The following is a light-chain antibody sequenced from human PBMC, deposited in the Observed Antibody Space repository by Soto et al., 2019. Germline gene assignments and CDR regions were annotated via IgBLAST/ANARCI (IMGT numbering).Light chain of an antibody. V-gene: IGLV2-14*01. CDR2: EVS. Sequence: QSVLTQPASVSGSPGQSITISCTGTSSDVGGYNYVSWYQQHPGKAPKLMIYEVSNRPSGVSNRFSGSKSGNTASLTISGLQAEDEADYYCSSYTSSSTRLFGGGPQLTVL. J-gene: IGLJ3*02. CDR1: SSDVGGYNY. CDR3: SSYTSSSTRL.